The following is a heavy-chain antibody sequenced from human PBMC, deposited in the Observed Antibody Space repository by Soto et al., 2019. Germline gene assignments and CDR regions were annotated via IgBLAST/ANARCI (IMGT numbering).Heavy chain of an antibody. CDR2: IYYSGST. CDR3: ARDSYGPFDY. V-gene: IGHV4-31*03. D-gene: IGHD5-18*01. CDR1: GGSISSGGYY. Sequence: HVQLQESGPGLVKPSQTLSLTCTVSGGSISSGGYYWSWIRQHPGKGLEWIGYIYYSGSTYYNPYLKSRVTISVDTSKNQVSVKLSSVTAADTAVYYCARDSYGPFDYWGQGTLVTVSS. J-gene: IGHJ4*02.